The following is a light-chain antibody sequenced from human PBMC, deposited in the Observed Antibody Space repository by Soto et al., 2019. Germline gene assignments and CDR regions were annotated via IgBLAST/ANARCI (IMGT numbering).Light chain of an antibody. CDR1: QGISSW. V-gene: IGKV1-12*01. CDR2: TGS. Sequence: DIQMTQSPSSVSASVGDRVSITCRASQGISSWLAWYQQKPGRAPKLLIYTGSSLQSWVPSRFSGTGSETDFTLTIISLQPEDVASYYCQQANSFPLAFGGGTKVEIK. CDR3: QQANSFPLA. J-gene: IGKJ4*01.